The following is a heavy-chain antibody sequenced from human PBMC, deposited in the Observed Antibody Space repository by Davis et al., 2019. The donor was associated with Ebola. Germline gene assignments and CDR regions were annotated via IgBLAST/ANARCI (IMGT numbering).Heavy chain of an antibody. CDR1: GFIFSSFW. Sequence: GESLKISCTTSGFIFSSFWMSWVRQAPGKGLEWVAFISYDGRNTEYGDAVKGRFTISRDISKNTLYLQMNTLRAVDTAVYYCAKPPNRGSSNNGSFQDWGQGTLVSVSS. D-gene: IGHD6-13*01. CDR2: ISYDGRNT. CDR3: AKPPNRGSSNNGSFQD. J-gene: IGHJ1*01. V-gene: IGHV3-30*18.